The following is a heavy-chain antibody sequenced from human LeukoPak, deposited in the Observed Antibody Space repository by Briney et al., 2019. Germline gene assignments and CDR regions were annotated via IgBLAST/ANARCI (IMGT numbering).Heavy chain of an antibody. J-gene: IGHJ6*02. CDR1: GFTFSNYY. Sequence: GGSLRLSCAASGFTFSNYYMSWIRQAPGKGLEWVSHISTSGSTIYYADSVKGRFTISRDNAKNSLYLQMNSLRAEDTAVYYCAKDPGYGMDVWGQGTTVTVSS. CDR3: AKDPGYGMDV. CDR2: ISTSGSTI. V-gene: IGHV3-11*04.